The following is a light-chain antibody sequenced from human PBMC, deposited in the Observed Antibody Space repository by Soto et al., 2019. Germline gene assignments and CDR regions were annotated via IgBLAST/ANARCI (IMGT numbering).Light chain of an antibody. V-gene: IGLV2-8*01. Sequence: QSVLTQPPSASGSPGQSVTISCTGTSSDVGGYDYVSWYQQHPGKAPKLIIFEVNKWPSGVPDRFSGSKSGNTASLTVSGLQAEYEADYYCSSYGGSNNLVFGGGTKLTVL. CDR2: EVN. CDR1: SSDVGGYDY. CDR3: SSYGGSNNLV. J-gene: IGLJ3*02.